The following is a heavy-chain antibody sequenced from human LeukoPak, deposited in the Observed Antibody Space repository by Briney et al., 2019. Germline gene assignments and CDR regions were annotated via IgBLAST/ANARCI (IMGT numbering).Heavy chain of an antibody. J-gene: IGHJ4*02. CDR3: ASDSYGSGSFSIG. V-gene: IGHV3-21*01. Sequence: GGSLRLSCAASGFTFNKHSMNWVRQAPGKGLEWVSSISTSSSYIYYADSVKGRFTISRDNAKNSLYLQMNSLRAEDTAVYYCASDSYGSGSFSIGWGQGTLVTVSS. CDR2: ISTSSSYI. CDR1: GFTFNKHS. D-gene: IGHD3-10*01.